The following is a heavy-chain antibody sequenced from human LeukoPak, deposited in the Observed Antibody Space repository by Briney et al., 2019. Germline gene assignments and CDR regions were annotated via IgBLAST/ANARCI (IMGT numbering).Heavy chain of an antibody. CDR3: VKESDEYSSSSSDY. Sequence: GGSLRLSCAASGFTFSSFSMNWVRQAPGKGLEWVSYISSSGSTIYYADSVKGRFTISRDNSKNTLYLQMNSLRAEDTVVYYCVKESDEYSSSSSDYWGQGTLVTVSS. CDR2: ISSSGSTI. V-gene: IGHV3-48*01. J-gene: IGHJ4*02. D-gene: IGHD6-6*01. CDR1: GFTFSSFS.